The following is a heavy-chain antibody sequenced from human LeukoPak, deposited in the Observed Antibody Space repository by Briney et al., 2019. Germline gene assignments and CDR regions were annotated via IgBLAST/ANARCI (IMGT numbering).Heavy chain of an antibody. D-gene: IGHD6-13*01. J-gene: IGHJ3*02. CDR1: GGSISSYY. CDR2: IYYSGST. CDR3: ASQNAMGMGAFDI. V-gene: IGHV4-59*01. Sequence: SETLSLTCTVSGGSISSYYWSWIRQPPGKGLEWIGYIYYSGSTNYNPSLKSRVTISVDTSKNQFSLELSSVTAADTAVYYCASQNAMGMGAFDIWGQGTMVTVSS.